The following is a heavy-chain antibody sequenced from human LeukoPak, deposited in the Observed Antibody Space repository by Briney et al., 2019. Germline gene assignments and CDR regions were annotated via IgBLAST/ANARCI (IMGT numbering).Heavy chain of an antibody. CDR1: GFTFSSYG. Sequence: GGSLRLSCVASGFTFSSYGMHWVRQAPGKGMEWVAVISNDGSSKYYTDSVKGRVTIARDNSKNTLYLQMNSLKTEDTVVYYCARGENSKTYPVSGYWGRGTLVTVSS. CDR3: ARGENSKTYPVSGY. CDR2: ISNDGSSK. J-gene: IGHJ4*02. V-gene: IGHV3-30*03. D-gene: IGHD2/OR15-2a*01.